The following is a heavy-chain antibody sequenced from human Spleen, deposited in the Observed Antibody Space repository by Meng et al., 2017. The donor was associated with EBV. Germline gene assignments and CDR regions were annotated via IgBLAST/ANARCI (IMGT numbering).Heavy chain of an antibody. CDR2: IYQSGSA. CDR1: GDSTNNGGSS. CDR3: ARGGGYGDYEGWFDP. D-gene: IGHD4-17*01. J-gene: IGHJ5*02. Sequence: GSGLRPPSQTLPPTSPVSGDSTNNGGSSWSWIRQPPGNGLDWIGYIYQSGSAYYNPSLKSRVTMSVDMSKNQFSLKLTSVTAADTAVYYCARGGGYGDYEGWFDPWGQGTLVTVSS. V-gene: IGHV4-30-2*01.